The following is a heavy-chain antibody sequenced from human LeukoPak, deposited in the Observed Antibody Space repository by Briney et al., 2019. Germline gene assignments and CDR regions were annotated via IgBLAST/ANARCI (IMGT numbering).Heavy chain of an antibody. CDR3: ARGLGDDIVRNWFDP. CDR1: GGSFSGYY. V-gene: IGHV4-34*01. D-gene: IGHD2-15*01. J-gene: IGHJ5*02. Sequence: SETLSPTCAVYGGSFSGYYWSWIRQPPGKGLEWIGEINHSGSTNYNPSLKSRVTISVDTSKNQFSLKLSSVTAADTAVYYCARGLGDDIVRNWFDPWGQGTLVTVSS. CDR2: INHSGST.